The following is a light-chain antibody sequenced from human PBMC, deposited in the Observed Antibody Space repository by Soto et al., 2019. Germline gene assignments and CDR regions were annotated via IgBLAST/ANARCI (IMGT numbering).Light chain of an antibody. V-gene: IGKV3-20*01. CDR2: AAS. J-gene: IGKJ2*01. Sequence: EIVLTQSPGTLSLSPGERGTLSCRASQSVSSSYLAWYQQKPGQAPRLLIYAASSRATGIPDRFSGSGSGTDFTLTISRLEPEDVAVYYCQQYGTSPPHTFGQGTKLEIK. CDR3: QQYGTSPPHT. CDR1: QSVSSSY.